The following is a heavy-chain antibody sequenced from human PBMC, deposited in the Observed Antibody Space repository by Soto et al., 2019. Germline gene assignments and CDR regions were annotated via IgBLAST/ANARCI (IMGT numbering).Heavy chain of an antibody. CDR3: ARMYNSGFYRPEGDYFFYGMDV. Sequence: PSETLSLTCTVSGDSISDYYWSWIRQPAGKGLEWIGRFYYSGNTKSNPSLKSRVIMSADTSKNQFSLSLRSVTAADSAIYYCARMYNSGFYRPEGDYFFYGMDVWGQGTTVTVSS. CDR2: FYYSGNT. CDR1: GDSISDYY. J-gene: IGHJ6*02. D-gene: IGHD6-19*01. V-gene: IGHV4-4*07.